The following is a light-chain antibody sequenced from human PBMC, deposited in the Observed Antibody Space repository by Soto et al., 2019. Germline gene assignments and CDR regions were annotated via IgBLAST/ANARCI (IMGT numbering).Light chain of an antibody. J-gene: IGKJ1*01. CDR2: GAF. CDR3: QQYGGLPRT. Sequence: IVLRLTPGSVSLTTPDTATLYFRASQSIDSSHLAWYQQKVGRDPRLLIHGAFIRASGITDRFSGSGSGTDFTLTIFSLEPEDFAVYYCQQYGGLPRTFCEVGKVDI. CDR1: QSIDSSH. V-gene: IGKV3-20*01.